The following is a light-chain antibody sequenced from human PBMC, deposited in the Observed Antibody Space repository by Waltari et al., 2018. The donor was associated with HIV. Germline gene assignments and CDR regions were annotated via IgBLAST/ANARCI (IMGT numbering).Light chain of an antibody. CDR3: SSYTNTSTLV. J-gene: IGLJ2*01. Sequence: QSALTQPASVSGSPGQSITISCTGTSSDVGGYNYVSWYQQHPGKAPKLMIYEVSNRPSGVYHRFSGLQAEDEADYYCSSYTNTSTLVFGGGTKVTVL. CDR2: EVS. V-gene: IGLV2-14*01. CDR1: SSDVGGYNY.